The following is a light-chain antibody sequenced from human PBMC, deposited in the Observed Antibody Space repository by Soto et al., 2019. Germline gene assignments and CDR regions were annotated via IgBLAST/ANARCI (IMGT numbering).Light chain of an antibody. CDR2: DVS. V-gene: IGLV2-8*01. CDR1: SSDVCAYNY. J-gene: IGLJ2*01. CDR3: SSYGGGDTFHVI. Sequence: QSALTQPPSASGSPGQSVTISCTGTSSDVCAYNYVSWYQQYTGKAPKLMIYDVSKRPSGVPDRFSGSKSGNTASLTVSGLRADDEAVYYCSSYGGGDTFHVIFGGGTKLTVL.